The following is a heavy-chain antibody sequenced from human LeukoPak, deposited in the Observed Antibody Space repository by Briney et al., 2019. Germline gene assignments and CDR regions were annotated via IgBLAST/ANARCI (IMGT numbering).Heavy chain of an antibody. Sequence: SETLSLTCTVAGDSISSCYWSWIRQPAEKGLEWIGRICTSGTINYNPSLKNRVTMSVDTSKNQFSLKLTSVTAADTAVYYCARDRDYSNSLDYWGQGTLVTVSS. CDR1: GDSISSCY. CDR3: ARDRDYSNSLDY. J-gene: IGHJ4*02. V-gene: IGHV4-4*07. CDR2: ICTSGTI. D-gene: IGHD6-6*01.